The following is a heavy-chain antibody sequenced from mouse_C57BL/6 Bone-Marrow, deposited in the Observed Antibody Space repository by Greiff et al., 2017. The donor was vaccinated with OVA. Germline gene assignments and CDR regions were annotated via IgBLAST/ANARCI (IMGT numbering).Heavy chain of an antibody. Sequence: QVQLQQPGAELVKPGASVKMSCKASGYTFTSYWITWVKQRPGQGLEWIGDIYPGSGCTNYNEKFKSKATLTVDTSSSAAYMQLSSLTSEDSAVDYCAREWITTVVVPDWGTGTTVTVSS. CDR2: IYPGSGCT. CDR3: AREWITTVVVPD. J-gene: IGHJ1*03. D-gene: IGHD1-1*01. V-gene: IGHV1-55*01. CDR1: GYTFTSYW.